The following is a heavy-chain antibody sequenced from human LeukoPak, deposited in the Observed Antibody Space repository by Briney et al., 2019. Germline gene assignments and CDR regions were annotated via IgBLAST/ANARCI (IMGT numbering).Heavy chain of an antibody. J-gene: IGHJ4*02. V-gene: IGHV4-59*01. D-gene: IGHD3-10*01. CDR1: GGSITSYY. CDR2: IFYSGTT. Sequence: SETLSLTCTVSGGSITSYYWTWIRQPPGKGLEYIGLIFYSGTTNYNPSLKSRVTISLDTSKNQFSLRLTSVTAADTAVYYCARREGRGSPRGSLDFWGQGALVTVSS. CDR3: ARREGRGSPRGSLDF.